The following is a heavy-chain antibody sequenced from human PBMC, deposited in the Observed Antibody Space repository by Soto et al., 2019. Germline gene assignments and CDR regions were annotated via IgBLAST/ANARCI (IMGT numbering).Heavy chain of an antibody. CDR2: ISGTGDTK. D-gene: IGHD3-16*01. J-gene: IGHJ6*02. Sequence: QVQLVESGGGLVKPGGSLRVSCVASGFIFSDYYLSWIRQVPGKGLECVAYISGTGDTKYYADSLEGRFTISRDNAKNSLYLQMTSLRVEDTAVYYCAIGGGQIYCFGMDVWGQGTTVTVSS. V-gene: IGHV3-11*01. CDR1: GFIFSDYY. CDR3: AIGGGQIYCFGMDV.